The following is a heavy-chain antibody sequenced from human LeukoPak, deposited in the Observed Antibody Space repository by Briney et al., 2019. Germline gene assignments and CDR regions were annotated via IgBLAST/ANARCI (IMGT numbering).Heavy chain of an antibody. CDR2: IYYSGST. CDR1: GGSIFGSNYY. CDR3: ARVIAVRGVIFDY. V-gene: IGHV4-39*07. Sequence: SSETLSLTCTVSGGSIFGSNYYWGWIRQPPGKGLEWIGSIYYSGSTYYNPSLKSRVTISVDTSKNQFSLTLNSVTAADTAVYYCARVIAVRGVIFDYWGQGTLVTVSS. D-gene: IGHD3-10*01. J-gene: IGHJ4*02.